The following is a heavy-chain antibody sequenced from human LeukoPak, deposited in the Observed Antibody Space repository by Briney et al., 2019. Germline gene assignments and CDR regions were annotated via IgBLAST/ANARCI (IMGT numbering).Heavy chain of an antibody. CDR2: INPNSGGT. Sequence: ASVKVSCTASGYTFTSYDINWVRQAPGQGLEWMGWINPNSGGTNYAQKFQGWVTMTRDTSISTAYMELSRLRSDDTAVYYCARTISDYPDAFDIWGQGTMVTVSS. J-gene: IGHJ3*02. CDR3: ARTISDYPDAFDI. D-gene: IGHD4-17*01. CDR1: GYTFTSYD. V-gene: IGHV1-2*04.